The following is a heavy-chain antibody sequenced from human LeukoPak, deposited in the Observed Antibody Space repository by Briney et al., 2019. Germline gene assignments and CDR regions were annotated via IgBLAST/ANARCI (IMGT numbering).Heavy chain of an antibody. CDR1: GFTFSSYA. V-gene: IGHV3-23*01. CDR3: AREDYGDYAIDY. D-gene: IGHD4-17*01. J-gene: IGHJ4*02. CDR2: ISGSGGRT. Sequence: PGGSLRLSCAASGFTFSSYAMTWVRQPPGKGLEWVSTISGSGGRTYYADSVKGRFTISRDNAKNTLYLQMNSLRAEDTAIYYCAREDYGDYAIDYWGQGTLVTVSS.